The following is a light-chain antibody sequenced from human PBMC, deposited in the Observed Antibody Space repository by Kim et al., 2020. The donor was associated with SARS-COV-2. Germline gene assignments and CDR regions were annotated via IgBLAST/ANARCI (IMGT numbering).Light chain of an antibody. CDR3: QQRSDRDT. V-gene: IGKV3-11*01. CDR2: DAS. Sequence: LGLSPGERATRSCRASQSISTYLAWYQQKPGQAPSLLIFDASNRAAGVPARFSGSGSGTDFTLTISSLDPEDFAVYFCQQRSDRDTFGPGTKLEI. J-gene: IGKJ2*01. CDR1: QSISTY.